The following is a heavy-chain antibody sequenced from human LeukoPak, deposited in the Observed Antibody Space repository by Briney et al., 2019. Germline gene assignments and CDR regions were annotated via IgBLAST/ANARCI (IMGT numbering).Heavy chain of an antibody. J-gene: IGHJ5*02. D-gene: IGHD2-2*01. Sequence: PSETLSLTCAVSGYSISSGYYWGWIRQPPGKGLEWIGSMYHSGSTYYNPSLKGRVTISVDTSKNQFSLKLSSVTAADTAVYYCARHRFGCSSTGCYPEFDPWGQGTLVTVSS. V-gene: IGHV4-38-2*01. CDR1: GYSISSGYY. CDR2: MYHSGST. CDR3: ARHRFGCSSTGCYPEFDP.